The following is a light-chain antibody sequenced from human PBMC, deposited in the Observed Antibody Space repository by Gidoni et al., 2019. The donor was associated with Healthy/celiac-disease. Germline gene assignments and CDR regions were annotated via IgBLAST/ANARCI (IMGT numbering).Light chain of an antibody. V-gene: IGLV2-14*03. CDR2: DVS. Sequence: QAALTQPASVSGAPGQSITISCTGTSSDVCGYNYVSWYQQPPGKAPKLMLYDVSNRPSGVSNRFSGSKSGNTASLPISALQAEDDADYYCSSYTSSSTQVFGRGPKLTVL. J-gene: IGLJ3*02. CDR3: SSYTSSSTQV. CDR1: SSDVCGYNY.